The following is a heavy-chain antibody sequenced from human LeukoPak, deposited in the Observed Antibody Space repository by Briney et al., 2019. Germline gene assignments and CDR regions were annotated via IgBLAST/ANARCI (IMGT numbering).Heavy chain of an antibody. J-gene: IGHJ4*02. CDR1: GFTFSSNT. CDR3: AKAQGYYDC. CDR2: IGVGGTT. D-gene: IGHD3-22*01. V-gene: IGHV3-23*01. Sequence: GGSLRLSCAASGFTFSSNTMNWVRQAPGKGLEWVSGIGVGGTTYYADSVKGRFTISRDTSKSTLYLQMNSLRAEDTAVYYCAKAQGYYDCWGQGTLVTVSS.